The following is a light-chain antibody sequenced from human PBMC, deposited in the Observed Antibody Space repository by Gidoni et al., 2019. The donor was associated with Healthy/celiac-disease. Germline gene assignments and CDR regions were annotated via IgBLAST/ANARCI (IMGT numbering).Light chain of an antibody. CDR3: QAWDSRGV. CDR2: QDS. Sequence: YELTQPPAVSVSPGQTASITCSGDNLGDKYACWYQQKPGQSPVMVIYQDSKRPSGIPERFSGSNSGNTATLTISGTQAMDEADYYCQAWDSRGVFGGGTKLTVL. V-gene: IGLV3-1*01. CDR1: NLGDKY. J-gene: IGLJ2*01.